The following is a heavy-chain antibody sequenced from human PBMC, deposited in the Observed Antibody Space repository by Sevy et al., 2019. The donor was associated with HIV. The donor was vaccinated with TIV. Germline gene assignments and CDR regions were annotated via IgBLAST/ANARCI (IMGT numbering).Heavy chain of an antibody. J-gene: IGHJ4*02. Sequence: ASVKVSCKASGGTFNNYVITWVRQAPGQGLEWMGGIIPILATTNYAQKFQGRVTITADESTSTAYMELSSLRVEDTAKYYCAKGWFLNDYDEYPFDSWGQGTLV. V-gene: IGHV1-69*13. CDR3: AKGWFLNDYDEYPFDS. D-gene: IGHD4-17*01. CDR1: GGTFNNYV. CDR2: IIPILATT.